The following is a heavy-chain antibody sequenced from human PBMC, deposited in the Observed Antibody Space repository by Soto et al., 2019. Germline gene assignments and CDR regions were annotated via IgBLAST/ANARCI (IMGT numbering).Heavy chain of an antibody. J-gene: IGHJ6*02. CDR3: ARDFLTRTRWGSATAQFSYYGMAV. Sequence: QLVQSGDEVKKPGASVKVSCKASGYTFISYAISWVRQVPGQGLEWMGRVSPYSGNTDSSQKFQGRVTMTADTSTKTAYMDLRNLRSDDTAVYFCARDFLTRTRWGSATAQFSYYGMAVWGQGTTVTVSS. CDR2: VSPYSGNT. V-gene: IGHV1-18*01. D-gene: IGHD3-9*01. CDR1: GYTFISYA.